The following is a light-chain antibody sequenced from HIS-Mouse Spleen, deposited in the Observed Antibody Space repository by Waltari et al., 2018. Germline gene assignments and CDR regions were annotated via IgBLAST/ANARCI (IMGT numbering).Light chain of an antibody. CDR3: AAWDDSLSAWV. J-gene: IGLJ3*02. CDR2: RNN. V-gene: IGLV1-47*01. CDR1: SSNIGSNY. Sequence: QSVLTQPPSASGTPGQRVTISCSGSSSNIGSNYVYWYQQLPGTAPKLLIYRNNPRPSGVPDRCSGSTSGTSASLAISGLRSEDEADYYCAAWDDSLSAWVFGGGTKLTVL.